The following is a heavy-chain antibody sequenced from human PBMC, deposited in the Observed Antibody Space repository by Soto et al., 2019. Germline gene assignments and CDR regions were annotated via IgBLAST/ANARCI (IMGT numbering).Heavy chain of an antibody. J-gene: IGHJ4*02. V-gene: IGHV4-59*08. CDR3: ARRYGSFFDY. CDR1: GGSISSYY. D-gene: IGHD5-18*01. CDR2: IYYSGST. Sequence: SETLSLTCTVSGGSISSYYWSWIRQPPGKGLEWIGYIYYSGSTNYNPSLKSRVTISVDTSKNQFSLKLSSVTAADTAVYYCARRYGSFFDYWGQGSLVTVSS.